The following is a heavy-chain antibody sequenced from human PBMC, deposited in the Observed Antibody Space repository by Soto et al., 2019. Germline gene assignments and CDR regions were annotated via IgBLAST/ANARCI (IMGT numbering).Heavy chain of an antibody. D-gene: IGHD5-18*01. Sequence: QVQLVQSGAEVKKPGSSVKVSCKASGGTFSSYAISWVRQAPGQGLEWMGGNIPFFGTANYAQKFQGRVTITADESTSTAYMELSSLRSEDTAVYYCARYRYGYSYFDYWGQGTLVTVSS. CDR1: GGTFSSYA. V-gene: IGHV1-69*12. J-gene: IGHJ4*02. CDR2: NIPFFGTA. CDR3: ARYRYGYSYFDY.